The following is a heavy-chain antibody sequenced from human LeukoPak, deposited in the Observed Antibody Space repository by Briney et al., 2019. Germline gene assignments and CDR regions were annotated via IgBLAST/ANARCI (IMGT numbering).Heavy chain of an antibody. J-gene: IGHJ4*02. D-gene: IGHD2-2*01. Sequence: GASVKVSCKASGYTFTGYYMHWVRQAPGQGLEWRGWINPNSGGTNYAQKFQGRVTMTRDTSISTAYMELSRLRSDDTAVYYCARDYARYCSTGRCNSFDYWGQGTLVTVSS. CDR3: ARDYARYCSTGRCNSFDY. CDR2: INPNSGGT. CDR1: GYTFTGYY. V-gene: IGHV1-2*02.